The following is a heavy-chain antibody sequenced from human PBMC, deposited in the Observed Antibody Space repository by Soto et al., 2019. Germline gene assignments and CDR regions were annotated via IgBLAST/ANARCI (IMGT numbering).Heavy chain of an antibody. J-gene: IGHJ6*02. Sequence: LRLSCAASGFRFDDNAMHWVRQAPGKGLEWVSGISWNSGNIGYADSVKGRFTISRDNAKNTLSLQMNSLRTEDTAFYYCVKDMSGDYYAMDVWGQGTTVTVSS. CDR3: VKDMSGDYYAMDV. D-gene: IGHD3-10*01. CDR1: GFRFDDNA. CDR2: ISWNSGNI. V-gene: IGHV3-9*01.